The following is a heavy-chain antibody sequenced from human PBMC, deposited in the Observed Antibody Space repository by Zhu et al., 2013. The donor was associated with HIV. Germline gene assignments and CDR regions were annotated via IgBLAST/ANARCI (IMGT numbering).Heavy chain of an antibody. CDR1: GYTFTSYY. CDR3: AREIEAASSSSWSFDY. V-gene: IGHV1-46*01. D-gene: IGHD6-13*01. CDR2: INPSGGST. Sequence: QVQLVQSGAEVKKPGASVKVSCKASGYTFTSYYMHWVRQAPGQGLEWMGIINPSGGSTSYAQKFQGRVTMTRDTSTSTVYMELSSLRSEDTAVYYCAREIEAASSSSWSFDYWGQGTLVTVSS. J-gene: IGHJ4*02.